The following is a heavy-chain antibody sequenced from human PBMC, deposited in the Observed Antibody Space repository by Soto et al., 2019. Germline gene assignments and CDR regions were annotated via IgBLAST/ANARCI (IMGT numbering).Heavy chain of an antibody. J-gene: IGHJ4*02. CDR3: ARNSGWPRFDS. D-gene: IGHD6-19*01. Sequence: QITLMESGPTLVKPTQTLTLTCSFSGFSLTTTGLAVGWIRQPPGKALEWLALIYWDDDKRYSPSLKSRLTITMDTSKNQVVLTMTNMDPVDTATYYCARNSGWPRFDSWGQGTLVTVSS. CDR1: GFSLTTTGLA. CDR2: IYWDDDK. V-gene: IGHV2-5*02.